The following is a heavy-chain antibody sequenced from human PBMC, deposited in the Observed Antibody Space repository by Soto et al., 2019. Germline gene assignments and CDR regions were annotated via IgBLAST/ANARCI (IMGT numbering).Heavy chain of an antibody. CDR3: ARERALGDFWSATKYYYYGMDA. CDR2: INPNSGGT. CDR1: GYTFTGYY. V-gene: IGHV1-2*04. D-gene: IGHD3-3*01. J-gene: IGHJ6*02. Sequence: GASVKVSCKASGYTFTGYYMHWVRQAPGQGLEWMGWINPNSGGTNYAQKFQGWVTMTRDTSISTAYMELSRLRSDDAAVYYCARERALGDFWSATKYYYYGMDAWGQGTTVTVSS.